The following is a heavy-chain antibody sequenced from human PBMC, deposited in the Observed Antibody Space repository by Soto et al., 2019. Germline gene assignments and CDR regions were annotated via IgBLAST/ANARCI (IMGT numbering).Heavy chain of an antibody. J-gene: IGHJ4*02. D-gene: IGHD2-15*01. CDR3: ARRSCSAGSCSSPFDY. Sequence: SETLSLTCTVSGGSIISGDYYWNWIRQHPGKGLEWIGYIYYSGSTYYKPSLQSRVTISVDTSKNQFSLKLTSVTAADTAVYYCARRSCSAGSCSSPFDYWGRGTLVTVSS. CDR2: IYYSGST. V-gene: IGHV4-31*03. CDR1: GGSIISGDYY.